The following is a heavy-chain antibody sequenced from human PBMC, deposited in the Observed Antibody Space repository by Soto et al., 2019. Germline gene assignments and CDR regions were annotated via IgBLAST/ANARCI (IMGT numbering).Heavy chain of an antibody. Sequence: EVQLVESGGGLIQPGGSLRLSCAASGFTVSSNYMSWVRQAPGKGLEWVSVIDSGGSTYYADSVKGRFTISRDNSKNTLYLKRNSLGAEDTAVYYCARDRIESGYPEYFQHWGQGTLVTVSS. V-gene: IGHV3-53*01. CDR3: ARDRIESGYPEYFQH. CDR1: GFTVSSNY. CDR2: IDSGGST. J-gene: IGHJ1*01. D-gene: IGHD3-22*01.